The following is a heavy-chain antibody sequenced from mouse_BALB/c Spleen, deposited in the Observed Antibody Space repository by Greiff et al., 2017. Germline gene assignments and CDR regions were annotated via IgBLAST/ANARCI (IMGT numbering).Heavy chain of an antibody. D-gene: IGHD2-4*01. CDR3: THYDYDGAWFAY. CDR2: INPSNGGT. Sequence: VQLQQPGAELVKPGASVKLSCKASGYTFTSYYMYWVKQRPGQGLEWIGGINPSNGGTNFNEKFKSKATLTVDKSSSTAYMQLSSLTSEDSAVYYCTHYDYDGAWFAYWGQGTLVTVSA. V-gene: IGHV1S81*02. J-gene: IGHJ3*01. CDR1: GYTFTSYY.